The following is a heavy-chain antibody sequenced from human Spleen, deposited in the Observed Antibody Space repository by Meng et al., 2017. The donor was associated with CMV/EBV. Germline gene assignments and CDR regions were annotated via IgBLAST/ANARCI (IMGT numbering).Heavy chain of an antibody. CDR3: ARDSRYCSGTSCYSGDY. CDR1: GGISVSYA. J-gene: IGHJ4*02. Sequence: SVKVSCKAAGGISVSYAVSWVRQAPGKGLEWMGGLIPIFATTNYAQKFQGRLTITTDESTYTAYMELSSLRSEDTAIYYCARDSRYCSGTSCYSGDYWGQGTLVTVSS. V-gene: IGHV1-69*05. D-gene: IGHD2-15*01. CDR2: LIPIFATT.